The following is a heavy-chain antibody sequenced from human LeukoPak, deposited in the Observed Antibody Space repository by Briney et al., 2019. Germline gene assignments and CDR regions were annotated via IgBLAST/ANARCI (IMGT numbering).Heavy chain of an antibody. CDR1: AYRFTTYW. CDR2: IYPVDSDT. D-gene: IGHD5-12*01. CDR3: ARQITDQSSGYDSIDY. J-gene: IGHJ4*02. Sequence: GESLKISCKASAYRFTTYWIGWVRQMPGKGLEWMGIIYPVDSDTRYSPSFEGQVTISADKSVTTAYLRWSSLKASDTAMYYCARQITDQSSGYDSIDYWGQGTLVTVSS. V-gene: IGHV5-51*01.